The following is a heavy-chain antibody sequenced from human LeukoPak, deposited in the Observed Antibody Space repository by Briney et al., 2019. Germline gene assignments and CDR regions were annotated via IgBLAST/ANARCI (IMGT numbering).Heavy chain of an antibody. CDR3: TRRLDD. J-gene: IGHJ4*02. CDR1: GXSXXSDW. Sequence: LRLSCXXSGXSXXSDWMDWVRQAPGKGLEWVANIKHDESEKNYLDSVKGRFTISRDNAQNSLYLQMNGLRVEDTAVYYCTRRLDDWGQGTLVTVSS. CDR2: IKHDESEK. V-gene: IGHV3-7*01. D-gene: IGHD3-16*01.